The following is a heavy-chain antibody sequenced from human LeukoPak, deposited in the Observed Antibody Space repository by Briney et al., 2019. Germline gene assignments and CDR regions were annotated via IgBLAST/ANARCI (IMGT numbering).Heavy chain of an antibody. CDR2: IWYDGSNK. J-gene: IGHJ4*02. CDR3: TKDYSSGWYSPFDF. V-gene: IGHV3-33*06. Sequence: GGSLRLSCAASGFTFSSYGMHWVRQAPGKGLEWVAVIWYDGSNKYYADSVKGRFTISRDNSKNTLYLQMSSLRAEDTAMYYCTKDYSSGWYSPFDFWGQGTLVTVSS. D-gene: IGHD6-19*01. CDR1: GFTFSSYG.